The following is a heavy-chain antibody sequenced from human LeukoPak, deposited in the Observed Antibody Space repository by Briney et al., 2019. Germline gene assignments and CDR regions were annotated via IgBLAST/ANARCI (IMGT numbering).Heavy chain of an antibody. D-gene: IGHD6-19*01. CDR1: GSTFSSYS. CDR2: ISGGSA. CDR3: AKTFGPSGAGTFDY. Sequence: GGSLRLSCAASGSTFSSYSMNWVRQAPGKGLEWVSAISGGSADYADSVKGRFSISIDNSKNTLYLQMNSLRAEDTAVYYCAKTFGPSGAGTFDYWGQGTLVTVSS. V-gene: IGHV3-23*01. J-gene: IGHJ4*02.